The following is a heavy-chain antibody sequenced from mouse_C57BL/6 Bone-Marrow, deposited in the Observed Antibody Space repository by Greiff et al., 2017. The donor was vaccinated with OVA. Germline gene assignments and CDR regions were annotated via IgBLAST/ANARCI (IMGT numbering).Heavy chain of an antibody. CDR1: GYTFTSYW. CDR2: IHPNSGST. Sequence: QVQLQQSGAELVKPGASVKLSCKASGYTFTSYWMHWVKQRPGQGLEWIGMIHPNSGSTTYNEKFKSKAQLTVDKSSSTAYMQLSSLTSEDSAVYYCSRSAPYYGSSPIAMDYWGQGTSVTVSS. CDR3: SRSAPYYGSSPIAMDY. V-gene: IGHV1-64*01. J-gene: IGHJ4*01. D-gene: IGHD1-1*01.